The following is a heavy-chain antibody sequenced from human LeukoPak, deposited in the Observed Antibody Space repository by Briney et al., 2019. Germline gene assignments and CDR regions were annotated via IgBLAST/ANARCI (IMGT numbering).Heavy chain of an antibody. V-gene: IGHV3-9*01. CDR1: GFTFDDYA. CDR2: ISWNSGSI. J-gene: IGHJ4*02. Sequence: PGGSLRLYCAASGFTFDDYAMHWVRQAPGKGLEWVSGISWNSGSIGYADSVKGRFTISRDNAKNSLYLQMNSLRAEDTALYYCAKDIGAYYYGSGSSGFFDYWGQGTLVTVSS. D-gene: IGHD3-10*01. CDR3: AKDIGAYYYGSGSSGFFDY.